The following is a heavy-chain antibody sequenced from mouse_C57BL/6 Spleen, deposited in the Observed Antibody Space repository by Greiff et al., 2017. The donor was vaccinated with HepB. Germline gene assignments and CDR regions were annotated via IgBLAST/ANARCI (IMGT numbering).Heavy chain of an antibody. V-gene: IGHV1-26*01. Sequence: EVQLQQSGPELVKPGASVKISCKASGYTFTDYYMNWVKQSHGKSLEWIGDINPNNGGTSYNQKFKGKATLTVDKSSSTAYMELRSLTSEDSAVYYCAKGDGYYDTFDYWGQGTTLTVSS. CDR2: INPNNGGT. D-gene: IGHD2-3*01. J-gene: IGHJ2*01. CDR3: AKGDGYYDTFDY. CDR1: GYTFTDYY.